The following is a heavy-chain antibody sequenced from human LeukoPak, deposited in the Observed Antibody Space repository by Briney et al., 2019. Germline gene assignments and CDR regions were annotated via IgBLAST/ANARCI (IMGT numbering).Heavy chain of an antibody. CDR3: ARSYDYGDLFDY. D-gene: IGHD4-17*01. V-gene: IGHV3-7*04. Sequence: PGGSLRLSCVVSGFTFDDYGMSWVRQAPGKGLEWVANIKQDGSEKYYVDSVKGRFTISRDNAKNSLYLQMNSLRAEDTAVYYCARSYDYGDLFDYWGQGTLVTVSS. J-gene: IGHJ4*02. CDR1: GFTFDDYG. CDR2: IKQDGSEK.